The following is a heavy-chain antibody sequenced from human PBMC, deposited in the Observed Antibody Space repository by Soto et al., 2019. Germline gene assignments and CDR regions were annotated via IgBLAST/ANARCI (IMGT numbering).Heavy chain of an antibody. CDR2: ISGSAGRT. CDR1: GFTFTRSA. V-gene: IGHV3-23*01. D-gene: IGHD6-19*01. CDR3: AGPTVASSWTLDV. J-gene: IGHJ3*01. Sequence: GGSLRLSCEASGFTFTRSAMGWVRQAPGKGLEWLSYISGSAGRTYYADSVRGRFTISRDTSRNTLYLQMNSLRAEDTAIYYCAGPTVASSWTLDVWGQGTVVTVSS.